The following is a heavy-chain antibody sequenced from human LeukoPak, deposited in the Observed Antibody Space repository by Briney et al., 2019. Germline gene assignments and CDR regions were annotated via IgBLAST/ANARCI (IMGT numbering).Heavy chain of an antibody. CDR1: GGSISNYY. V-gene: IGHV4-39*01. J-gene: IGHJ4*02. Sequence: PSETLSLTCTVSGGSISNYYWGWIRQPPGMGLGWIGSIYYSGNTYYNPSLKSRVTISLDTSKNQFSLNLNSVTAADTAVYYCARHKQQLVSYYFDYWGQGTLVTVSS. CDR3: ARHKQQLVSYYFDY. CDR2: IYYSGNT. D-gene: IGHD6-13*01.